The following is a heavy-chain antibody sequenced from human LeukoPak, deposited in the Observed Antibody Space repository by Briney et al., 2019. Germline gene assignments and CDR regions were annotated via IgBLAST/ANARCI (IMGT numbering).Heavy chain of an antibody. CDR1: GFSLSNHW. Sequence: TGGSLRLSCEASGFSLSNHWMHWVRQAPGKGLVWVAHIDPDGSVANSGDSVKGRFTISRDNAKNTLYLQMDSLRAEDTAVYYCARELGRGGSAFDVWGQGTMVTVSS. J-gene: IGHJ3*01. V-gene: IGHV3-74*01. CDR3: ARELGRGGSAFDV. CDR2: IDPDGSVA. D-gene: IGHD3-16*01.